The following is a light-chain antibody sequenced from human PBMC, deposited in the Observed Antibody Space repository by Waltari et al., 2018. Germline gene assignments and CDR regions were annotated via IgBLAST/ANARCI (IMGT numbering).Light chain of an antibody. Sequence: DIQMTQSPSTLSASGGDRVTMSCRASPRIGTRVAWYQHKPGKAPKLLIYHASILESGVPSRFIGSGSGTEFTLTISSLQPDDFATYYCQQYDTYTYTFGQGTKLEI. V-gene: IGKV1-5*01. CDR2: HAS. J-gene: IGKJ2*01. CDR1: PRIGTR. CDR3: QQYDTYTYT.